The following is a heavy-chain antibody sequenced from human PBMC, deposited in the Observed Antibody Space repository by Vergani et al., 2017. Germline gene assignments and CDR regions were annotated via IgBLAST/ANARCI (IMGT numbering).Heavy chain of an antibody. CDR2: IRSKAYGGTT. J-gene: IGHJ4*02. D-gene: IGHD6-19*01. Sequence: EVQLVESGGGLVKPGGSLRLSCTASGFTFGDYAMSWVRQAPGKGLEWVGFIRSKAYGGTTEYAASVKGRFTISRDDSKSIAYLQMNSLKTEDTAVYYCAKDLFLPSNRIAVAGTFDYWGQGTLVTVSS. CDR3: AKDLFLPSNRIAVAGTFDY. CDR1: GFTFGDYA. V-gene: IGHV3-49*04.